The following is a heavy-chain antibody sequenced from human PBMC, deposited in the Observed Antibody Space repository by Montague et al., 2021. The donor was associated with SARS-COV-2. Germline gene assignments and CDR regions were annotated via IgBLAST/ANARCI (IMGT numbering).Heavy chain of an antibody. D-gene: IGHD1-14*01. J-gene: IGHJ3*02. CDR1: GASVGSSD. CDR2: CYSFGST. CDR3: ARETMRADAFDI. V-gene: IGHV4-59*02. Sequence: SETLSLTCTVSGASVGSSDWGWIRQSPGKGLEWIGYCYSFGSTDYNPSLKSRATISIDTSKNQFSLKVRSVTAADTAVYYCARETMRADAFDIWGQGTMVTVSS.